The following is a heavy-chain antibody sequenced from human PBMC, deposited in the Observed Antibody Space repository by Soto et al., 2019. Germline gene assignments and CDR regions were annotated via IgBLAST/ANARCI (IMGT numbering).Heavy chain of an antibody. CDR2: INPSSGST. Sequence: GASVKVSWKASGYPFTSYYVHWVRQAPGQGLEWMGFINPSSGSTSYAQKFQGRVTMTRDTSTSTVYMEVSSLRSEDTAVYYCAREMYTTRGSPFDYWGQRTLVTVSS. CDR3: AREMYTTRGSPFDY. D-gene: IGHD3-16*01. J-gene: IGHJ4*02. V-gene: IGHV1-46*01. CDR1: GYPFTSYY.